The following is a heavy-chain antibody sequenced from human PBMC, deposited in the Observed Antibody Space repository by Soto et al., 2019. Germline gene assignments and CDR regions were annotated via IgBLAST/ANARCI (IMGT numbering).Heavy chain of an antibody. CDR2: IYDSGST. CDR1: GGSISGSY. CDR3: ARGTKYYYQGMDV. J-gene: IGHJ6*02. V-gene: IGHV4-59*01. Sequence: PSETLSLTCTVSGGSISGSYWSWIRQTPGKGLEWIGYIYDSGSTSYNPSLKSRLTISVDTSKNQFSLKLKSVTAADTAVYYCARGTKYYYQGMDVWGQGTTVTVSS.